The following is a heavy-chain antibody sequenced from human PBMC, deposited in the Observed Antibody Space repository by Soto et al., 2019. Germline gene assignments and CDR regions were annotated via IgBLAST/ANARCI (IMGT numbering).Heavy chain of an antibody. Sequence: SETLSLTCAVYGGSFSGYYWTWIRQPPGTGLEWIGEINHSGSTNYNPSLKSRVTISVDTSKNQFSLKLTSVTAADTAVYYCARLNGYCVSTNCHGYYGMDVWGQGTTVTVSS. CDR2: INHSGST. CDR1: GGSFSGYY. V-gene: IGHV4-34*01. CDR3: ARLNGYCVSTNCHGYYGMDV. D-gene: IGHD2-2*03. J-gene: IGHJ6*02.